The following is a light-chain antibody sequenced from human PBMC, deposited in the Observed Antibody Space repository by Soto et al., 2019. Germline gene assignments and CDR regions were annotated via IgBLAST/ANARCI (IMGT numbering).Light chain of an antibody. J-gene: IGLJ1*01. CDR1: SSDVGGYNY. V-gene: IGLV2-14*01. Sequence: QSALTQPSSVSGSPGQSITLSCTGRSSDVGGYNYVSWYQQHPGKAPKLLIYEVSRRPSGVSNRFSGSKSGNTASLTISGLQAEDEADYYCSSYTSSRTDVFGTGTKLTVL. CDR2: EVS. CDR3: SSYTSSRTDV.